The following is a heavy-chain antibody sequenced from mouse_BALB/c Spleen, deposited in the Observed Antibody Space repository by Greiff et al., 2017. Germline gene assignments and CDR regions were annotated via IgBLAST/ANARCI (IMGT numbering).Heavy chain of an antibody. J-gene: IGHJ4*01. Sequence: VQLKEPGPDLVKPSQSLSLTCTVTGYSITSGYSWPWIRQFPGNKLEWMGYIHYSGSTNYNPSLKSRISITRDTSKNQFFLQLNSVTTEDTATYYCARGWPMDYWGQGTSVTVSS. D-gene: IGHD1-1*02. CDR3: ARGWPMDY. V-gene: IGHV3-1*02. CDR1: GYSITSGYS. CDR2: IHYSGST.